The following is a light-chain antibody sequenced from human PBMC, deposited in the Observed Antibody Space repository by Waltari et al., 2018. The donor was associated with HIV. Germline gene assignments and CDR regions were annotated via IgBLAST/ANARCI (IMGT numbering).Light chain of an antibody. V-gene: IGLV7-46*01. CDR2: DTN. J-gene: IGLJ3*02. CDR3: LLSYSGTRV. Sequence: QAVVTQEPSLTVSPVVTGTITCGSSTGAVTSGHYPYWFQQKPVQAPRTLIYDTNTKRPLTLARFSGSLLGGKAARTLSGAQPEDEAEYYCLLSYSGTRVFGGGTKLTVL. CDR1: TGAVTSGHY.